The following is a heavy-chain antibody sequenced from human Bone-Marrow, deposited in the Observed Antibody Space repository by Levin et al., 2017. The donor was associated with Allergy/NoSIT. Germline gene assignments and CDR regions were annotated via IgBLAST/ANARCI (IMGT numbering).Heavy chain of an antibody. J-gene: IGHJ4*02. V-gene: IGHV3-15*01. CDR3: AAGAEMTDTDY. CDR1: GFTFKDAW. D-gene: IGHD6-19*01. CDR2: IKRKIEGGTT. Sequence: GESLKISCAASGFTFKDAWMNWVRQAPGKGLEWVCRIKRKIEGGTTDYIAPVKGRFTISRDDSENTLYLQMSSLKIEDTAVYYCAAGAEMTDTDYWGQGTLVTVSS.